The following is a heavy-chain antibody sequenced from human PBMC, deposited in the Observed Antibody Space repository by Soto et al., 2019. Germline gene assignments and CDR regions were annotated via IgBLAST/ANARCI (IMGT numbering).Heavy chain of an antibody. V-gene: IGHV4-59*01. Sequence: SETLSLTCTVSGGSISSYYWSWIRQPPGEGLEWIGYIYYSGSTNYNPSLKSRVTISVDTSKNQFSLKLSSVTAADTAVYYCARGGNVDTAMVAFDYWGQGTLVTVSS. J-gene: IGHJ4*02. CDR3: ARGGNVDTAMVAFDY. D-gene: IGHD5-18*01. CDR2: IYYSGST. CDR1: GGSISSYY.